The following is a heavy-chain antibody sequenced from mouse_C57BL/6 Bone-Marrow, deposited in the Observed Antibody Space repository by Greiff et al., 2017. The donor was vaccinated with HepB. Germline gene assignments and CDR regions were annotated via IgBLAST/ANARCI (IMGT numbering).Heavy chain of an antibody. J-gene: IGHJ3*01. CDR1: GYSITSGYY. Sequence: DVQLQESGPGLVKPSQSLSLTCSVSGYSITSGYYWNWIRQFPGNKLEWMGYISYDGSNNYNPSLKNRISITRDTSKNQFFLKLNSVTTEDTATDYCAREDGSSDEAWFAYWGQGTLVTVSA. D-gene: IGHD1-1*01. V-gene: IGHV3-6*01. CDR3: AREDGSSDEAWFAY. CDR2: ISYDGSN.